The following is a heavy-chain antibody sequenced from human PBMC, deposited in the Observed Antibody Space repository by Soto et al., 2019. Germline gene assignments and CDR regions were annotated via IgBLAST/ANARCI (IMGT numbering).Heavy chain of an antibody. CDR3: ARVADCSGGSCYLDDYYYYYYGMDV. V-gene: IGHV4-59*01. D-gene: IGHD2-15*01. CDR2: IYYSGST. Sequence: QVQLQESGPGLVKPSETLSLTCTVSGGSISSYYWSWIRQPPGKGLEGIGYIYYSGSTNYNPSLKSRVTISVDTSKNQFSLKLSSVTAADTAVYYCARVADCSGGSCYLDDYYYYYYGMDVWGQGTTVTVSS. J-gene: IGHJ6*02. CDR1: GGSISSYY.